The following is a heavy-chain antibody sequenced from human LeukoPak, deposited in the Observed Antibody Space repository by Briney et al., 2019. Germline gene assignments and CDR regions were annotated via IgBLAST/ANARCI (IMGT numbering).Heavy chain of an antibody. CDR1: GDSISSGDYY. CDR2: ISSSGST. V-gene: IGHV4-61*02. D-gene: IGHD3-22*01. J-gene: IGHJ3*02. Sequence: SETLSLTCTVSGDSISSGDYYWSWIRQPAGKGLEWIGRISSSGSTNYNPSLKSRVTISVDTSKNQFSLKLSSVTAADTAVYFCARGPYSYESSGAFDIWGQGTMVTVSS. CDR3: ARGPYSYESSGAFDI.